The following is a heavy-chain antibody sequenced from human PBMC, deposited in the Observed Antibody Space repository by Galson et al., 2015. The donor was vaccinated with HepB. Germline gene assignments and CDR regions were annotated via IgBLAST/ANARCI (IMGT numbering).Heavy chain of an antibody. Sequence: SLRLSCAASTFIFSTYSMNWVRQAPGMGLEWLSYISASGTNIYYADSVKGRFTISRDNANNSLYLQMNSLRPEDTAVYFCVFLRGNDLKSLDYWGQGILVTVSS. V-gene: IGHV3-48*03. CDR2: ISASGTNI. D-gene: IGHD5-12*01. CDR1: TFIFSTYS. J-gene: IGHJ4*02. CDR3: VFLRGNDLKSLDY.